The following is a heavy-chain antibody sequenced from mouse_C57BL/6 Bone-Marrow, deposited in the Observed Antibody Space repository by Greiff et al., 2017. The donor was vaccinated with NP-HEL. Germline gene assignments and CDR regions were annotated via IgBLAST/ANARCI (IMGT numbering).Heavy chain of an antibody. D-gene: IGHD1-1*01. J-gene: IGHJ2*01. CDR2: INPSNGGT. Sequence: VKLQQPGTELVKPGASVKLSCKASGYTFTSYWMHWVKQRPGQGLEWIGNINPSNGGTNYNEKFKSKATLTVDKSSSTAYMQLSSLTSEDSAVYYCARSGYYYGSSLDYWGQGTTLTVSS. V-gene: IGHV1-53*01. CDR3: ARSGYYYGSSLDY. CDR1: GYTFTSYW.